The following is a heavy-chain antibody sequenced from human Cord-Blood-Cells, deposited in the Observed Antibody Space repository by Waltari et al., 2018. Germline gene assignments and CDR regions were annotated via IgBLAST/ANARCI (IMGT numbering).Heavy chain of an antibody. CDR1: GGSISSSSYY. Sequence: QLQLQESGPGLVKPSETLSLTCTVSGGSISSSSYYWGWIRQPPGKGLEWIGSIYYSGSTYYNPSLKSRVTISVDTSKNQFSLKLSSVTAADTAVYYCARLKASSSSSVGYFDYWGQGTLVTVSS. D-gene: IGHD6-6*01. CDR2: IYYSGST. CDR3: ARLKASSSSSVGYFDY. V-gene: IGHV4-39*01. J-gene: IGHJ4*02.